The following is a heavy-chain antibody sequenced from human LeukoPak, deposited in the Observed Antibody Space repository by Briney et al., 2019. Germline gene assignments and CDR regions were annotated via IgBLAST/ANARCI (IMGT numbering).Heavy chain of an antibody. CDR2: ISWNSGSI. Sequence: ALRLSCAASGFTFDDYAMHWVRQAPGKGLEWVSGISWNSGSIGYADSVKGRFTISRDNAKNSLYLQMNSLRAEDTALYYCAKDYYDSSGYYYRYYFDYWGQGTLVTVSS. J-gene: IGHJ4*02. D-gene: IGHD3-22*01. V-gene: IGHV3-9*01. CDR1: GFTFDDYA. CDR3: AKDYYDSSGYYYRYYFDY.